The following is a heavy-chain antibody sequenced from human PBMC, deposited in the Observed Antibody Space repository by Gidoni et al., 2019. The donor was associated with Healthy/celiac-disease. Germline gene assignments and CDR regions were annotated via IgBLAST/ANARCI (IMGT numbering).Heavy chain of an antibody. V-gene: IGHV3-15*01. CDR1: GFTFSNAW. D-gene: IGHD2-21*01. Sequence: EVQLVESGGGLVKPGGSLRLSCAASGFTFSNAWMSWVRQAPGKGLEWVGRIKSKTDGGTTDYAAPVKGRFTISRDDSKNTLYLQMNSLKTEDTAVYYCTTDRFRIARKSDYYYGMDVWGQGTTVTVSS. CDR3: TTDRFRIARKSDYYYGMDV. J-gene: IGHJ6*02. CDR2: IKSKTDGGTT.